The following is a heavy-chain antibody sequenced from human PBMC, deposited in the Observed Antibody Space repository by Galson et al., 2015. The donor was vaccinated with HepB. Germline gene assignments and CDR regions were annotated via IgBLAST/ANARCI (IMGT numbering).Heavy chain of an antibody. V-gene: IGHV3-7*03. CDR3: ARARSLVVVVPAAPDAFDI. D-gene: IGHD2-2*01. Sequence: SLRLSCAASGFTFSSYWMSWVRQAPGKGLGWVANIKQDGSEKYYVDSVKGRFTISRDNAKNSLYLQMNSLRAEGTAVYYCARARSLVVVVPAAPDAFDIWGQGTMVTVSS. CDR1: GFTFSSYW. CDR2: IKQDGSEK. J-gene: IGHJ3*02.